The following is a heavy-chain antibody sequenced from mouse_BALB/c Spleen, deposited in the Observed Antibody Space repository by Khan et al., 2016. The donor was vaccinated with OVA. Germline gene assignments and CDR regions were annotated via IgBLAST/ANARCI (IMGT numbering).Heavy chain of an antibody. CDR2: LTYSGST. J-gene: IGHJ3*01. CDR3: ARDNYFVY. Sequence: EVQLQESGPGLVKPSQSLSLTCTVTGFSIPSDYAWHWIRQFPGNKLEWMGYLTYSGSTSYNPSLKSRISITRDTSKNQFFLQLNSVTPEDTATYYCARDNYFVYWGQGTLVTVSA. V-gene: IGHV3-2*02. D-gene: IGHD2-1*01. CDR1: GFSIPSDYA.